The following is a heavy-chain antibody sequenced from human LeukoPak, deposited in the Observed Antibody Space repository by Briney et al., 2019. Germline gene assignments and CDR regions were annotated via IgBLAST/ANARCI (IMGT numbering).Heavy chain of an antibody. D-gene: IGHD3-10*01. CDR2: IIPIFGTA. J-gene: IGHJ6*03. CDR3: ARGAGDGSGRQLGYYYYYMDV. Sequence: ASVKVSCKASGYTFTSYGISWVRQAPGQGLEWMGGIIPIFGTANYAQKFQGRVAITVDKSTSTAYMELSSLRSEDTAVYYCARGAGDGSGRQLGYYYYYMDVWGKGTTVTVSS. CDR1: GYTFTSYG. V-gene: IGHV1-69*06.